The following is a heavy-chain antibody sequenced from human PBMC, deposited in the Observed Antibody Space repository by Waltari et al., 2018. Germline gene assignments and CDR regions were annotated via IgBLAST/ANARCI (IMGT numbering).Heavy chain of an antibody. D-gene: IGHD6-13*01. Sequence: EVQLVESGGGLVQPGGSLRLSCAASGFTFSSYEMNWVRQAPGKGREWVSYISVRGTTIYYADSVKGRVTISRDNAKNSLYLQMNSLRAEDTAVYYCAKESGSSWSPLDYWGQGTLVTVSS. J-gene: IGHJ4*02. V-gene: IGHV3-48*03. CDR2: ISVRGTTI. CDR1: GFTFSSYE. CDR3: AKESGSSWSPLDY.